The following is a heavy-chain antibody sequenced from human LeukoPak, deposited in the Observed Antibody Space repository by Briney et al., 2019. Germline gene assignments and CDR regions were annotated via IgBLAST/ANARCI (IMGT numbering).Heavy chain of an antibody. D-gene: IGHD5-18*01. CDR1: GGSISSYY. Sequence: PSETLSLTCTVSGGSISSYYWSWIRQPAGKGLEWIGRIYTSGSTNYNPSLKSRVTMSVDTSKNQFSLKLSSVTAADTAVYYCARKTPMAEAYYFDYWGQGTLVTVSS. V-gene: IGHV4-4*07. CDR3: ARKTPMAEAYYFDY. J-gene: IGHJ4*02. CDR2: IYTSGST.